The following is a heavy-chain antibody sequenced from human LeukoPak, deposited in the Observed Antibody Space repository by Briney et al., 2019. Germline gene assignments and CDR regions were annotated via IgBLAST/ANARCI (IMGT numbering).Heavy chain of an antibody. D-gene: IGHD3-22*01. V-gene: IGHV1-46*01. CDR1: GYTFTSYF. Sequence: ASVMASCKASGYTFTSYFMHWVRQAPGQGLEWMGIINPSGGSTNYAQKFQGRVTMTRDTSTSTVYMELSSLRSEDTAVYYCARAHYYDSSDYGGIEHWGQGTLVTVSS. CDR3: ARAHYYDSSDYGGIEH. CDR2: INPSGGST. J-gene: IGHJ1*01.